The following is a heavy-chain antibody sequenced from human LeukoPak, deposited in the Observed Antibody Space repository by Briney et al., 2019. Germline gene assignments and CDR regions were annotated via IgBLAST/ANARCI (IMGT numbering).Heavy chain of an antibody. CDR1: GFTFSSYA. J-gene: IGHJ4*02. CDR2: ISGSAYST. CDR3: AKETVAAPPIDY. Sequence: GGSLRLSCAASGFTFSSYAMSWVRQAPGKGLEGVSAISGSAYSTYYADSVKGRFTISRDNSKNTLYLQMNRLRDEDTAVYYCAKETVAAPPIDYWGQGTLVTVSS. D-gene: IGHD6-19*01. V-gene: IGHV3-23*01.